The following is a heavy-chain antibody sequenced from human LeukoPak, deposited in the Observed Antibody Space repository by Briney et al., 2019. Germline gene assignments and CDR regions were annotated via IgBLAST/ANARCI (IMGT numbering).Heavy chain of an antibody. CDR3: ARVSGSYGVDY. Sequence: ASVNVSCKASGYTFTGYYMHWVRQAPGQGLEWMGRINPNSGGTNYAQKFQGRVTMTRDTSISTAYVELSRLRSDDTAVYYCARVSGSYGVDYWGQGTLVTVSS. CDR1: GYTFTGYY. D-gene: IGHD1-26*01. V-gene: IGHV1-2*06. J-gene: IGHJ4*02. CDR2: INPNSGGT.